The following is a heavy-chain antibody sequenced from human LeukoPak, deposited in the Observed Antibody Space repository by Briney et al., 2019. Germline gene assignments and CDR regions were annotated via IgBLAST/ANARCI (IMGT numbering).Heavy chain of an antibody. J-gene: IGHJ4*02. V-gene: IGHV3-23*01. CDR3: AKGTSSSWTYFDY. CDR2: ISGSDSST. D-gene: IGHD6-13*01. CDR1: GFTFSSYA. Sequence: PGGSLRLSCAASGFTFSSYAMSWVRQAPGKGLEWVSVISGSDSSTYYADSVKGRFTISRDNSKNTLYLQINSLRAEDTAVYYCAKGTSSSWTYFDYWGQGTLVTASS.